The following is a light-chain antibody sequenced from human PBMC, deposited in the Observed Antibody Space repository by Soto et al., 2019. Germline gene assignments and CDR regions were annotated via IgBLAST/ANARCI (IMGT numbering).Light chain of an antibody. CDR2: KAS. CDR1: QTISSW. J-gene: IGKJ1*01. CDR3: QHYNSYSEA. V-gene: IGKV1-5*03. Sequence: DIQMTQSPSTLSASVRDRVTITCRASQTISSWLAWYQQKPGKAPKLLIYKASTLKSGVPSRFSGSGSGTEFTLTISSPQPDDFATYYCQHYNSYSEAFGQGTKVDNK.